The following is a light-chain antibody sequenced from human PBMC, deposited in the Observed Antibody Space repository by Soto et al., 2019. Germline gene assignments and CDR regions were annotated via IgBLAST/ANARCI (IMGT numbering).Light chain of an antibody. Sequence: IPLTQSPSSLSASVGDRVTITCRASQGISSYLAWYQQKPGKAPKLLIYGASTLEGGVPFRFSASGSGTDFTLTISSLQPEDFATYYCQQLNTYPITFGQGTRLEIK. CDR3: QQLNTYPIT. J-gene: IGKJ5*01. V-gene: IGKV1-9*01. CDR2: GAS. CDR1: QGISSY.